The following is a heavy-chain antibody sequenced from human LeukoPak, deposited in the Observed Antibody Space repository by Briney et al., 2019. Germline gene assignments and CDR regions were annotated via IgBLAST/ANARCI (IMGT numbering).Heavy chain of an antibody. CDR2: ISTSGST. V-gene: IGHV4-4*07. D-gene: IGHD6-13*01. J-gene: IGHJ4*02. CDR1: GGSITSYY. Sequence: PSETLSLTCTVSGGSITSYYWSWIRQPAGKGLEWIGRISTSGSTKYNPSLKSRVTLSVDTSKNQFSLKLSSVTAADTAVYYCAREAGSRYGSTVDFWGQGTLVTVSS. CDR3: AREAGSRYGSTVDF.